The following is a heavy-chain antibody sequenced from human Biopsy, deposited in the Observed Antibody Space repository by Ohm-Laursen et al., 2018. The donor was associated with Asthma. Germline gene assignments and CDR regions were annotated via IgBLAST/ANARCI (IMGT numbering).Heavy chain of an antibody. CDR3: AKDRFDNSMTSKYYYYGIDV. V-gene: IGHV3-30*18. J-gene: IGHJ6*02. Sequence: SLRLSCAASGFAFGSYAMYWVRQSPGKGPEWVALISYDGREKGYVDSVKGRFTISRDNVRNRLHLQMSSLRPEDSAAYYCAKDRFDNSMTSKYYYYGIDVWGQGTTVTVSS. D-gene: IGHD3-16*01. CDR1: GFAFGSYA. CDR2: ISYDGREK.